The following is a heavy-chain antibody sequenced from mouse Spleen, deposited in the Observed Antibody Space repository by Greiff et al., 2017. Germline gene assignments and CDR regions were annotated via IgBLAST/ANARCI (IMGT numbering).Heavy chain of an antibody. V-gene: IGHV1-42*01. Sequence: VQLKQSGPELVKPGASVKISCKASGYSFTGYYMNWVKQSPEKSLEWIGEINPSTGGTTYNQKFKAKATLTVDKSSSTAYMQLKSLTSEDSAVYYCARKYYRYPYWYFDVWGAGTTVTVSS. CDR2: INPSTGGT. J-gene: IGHJ1*01. CDR3: ARKYYRYPYWYFDV. CDR1: GYSFTGYY. D-gene: IGHD2-14*01.